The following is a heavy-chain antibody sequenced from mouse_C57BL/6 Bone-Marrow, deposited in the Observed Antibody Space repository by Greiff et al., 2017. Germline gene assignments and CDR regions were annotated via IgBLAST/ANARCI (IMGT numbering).Heavy chain of an antibody. J-gene: IGHJ2*01. Sequence: VQLKESGPELVKPGASVKISCKASGYSFTGYYMNWVKQSPEKSLEWIGEINPSTGGTTYNQKFKAKATLTVDTSSSPAYLQLRSLTSEDSAVYYGAKEGIYYGSVDYWGQGTTLTVSS. CDR2: INPSTGGT. CDR1: GYSFTGYY. V-gene: IGHV1-42*01. CDR3: AKEGIYYGSVDY. D-gene: IGHD1-1*01.